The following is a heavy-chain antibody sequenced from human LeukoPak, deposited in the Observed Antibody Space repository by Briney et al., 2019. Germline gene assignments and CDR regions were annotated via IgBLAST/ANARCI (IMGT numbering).Heavy chain of an antibody. D-gene: IGHD6-6*01. J-gene: IGHJ4*02. CDR1: GGSISSGGYY. V-gene: IGHV4-31*03. CDR3: ARAYSSSYRSFDY. CDR2: IYYSGST. Sequence: SETLSLTCTVSGGSISSGGYYWSWIRQHPGKGLEWIGYIYYSGSTYYNPSLKSRVTISVDTSKNQFSLKLSPVTAADTAVYYCARAYSSSYRSFDYWGQGTLVTVSS.